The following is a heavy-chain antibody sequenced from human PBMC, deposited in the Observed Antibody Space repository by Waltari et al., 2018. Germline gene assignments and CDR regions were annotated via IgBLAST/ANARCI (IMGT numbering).Heavy chain of an antibody. CDR3: ARDHVFRGDFWSGYYDS. V-gene: IGHV3-7*01. CDR1: GFTFSSYW. CDR2: IKQDGSET. D-gene: IGHD3-3*01. J-gene: IGHJ4*02. Sequence: EVQLEESGGGLVQPGGSLILSCAASGFTFSSYWMPWVRQAPGKGLEWVANIKQDGSETYYADSLKGRFTISRDNAKNSLYLQMNSLRAEDTALYYCARDHVFRGDFWSGYYDSWGQGTLVTVSS.